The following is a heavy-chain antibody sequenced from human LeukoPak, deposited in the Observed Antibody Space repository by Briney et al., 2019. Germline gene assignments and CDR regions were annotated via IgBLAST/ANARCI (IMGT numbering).Heavy chain of an antibody. CDR1: GGSISSSSYY. CDR3: AKDRNWVSDY. D-gene: IGHD6-13*01. Sequence: ETLSLTCTVSGGSISSSSYYWGWIRQPPGKGLEWVSAITGSGGSTYYADSVKGRFTISRDNSKNTLYLQMNSLRAEDTAVYYCAKDRNWVSDYWGQGTLVTVSS. CDR2: ITGSGGST. J-gene: IGHJ4*02. V-gene: IGHV3-23*01.